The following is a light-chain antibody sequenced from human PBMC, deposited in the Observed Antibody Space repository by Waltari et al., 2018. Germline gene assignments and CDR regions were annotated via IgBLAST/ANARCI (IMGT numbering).Light chain of an antibody. Sequence: QSALTQPASVSGSPGEPITISCTGTSSDVGGYNCVSWYQQHPGKAPKLMIYDVSNRPSGVSNRFSGSKSGNTASLTISGLQAEDEADYYCSSYTSSNTLVFGTGTKVTAL. V-gene: IGLV2-14*03. CDR2: DVS. J-gene: IGLJ1*01. CDR3: SSYTSSNTLV. CDR1: SSDVGGYNC.